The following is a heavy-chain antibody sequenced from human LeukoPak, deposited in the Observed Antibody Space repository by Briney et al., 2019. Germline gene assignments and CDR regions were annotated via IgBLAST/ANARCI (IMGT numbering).Heavy chain of an antibody. D-gene: IGHD4-17*01. CDR1: GGSISSYY. Sequence: PSETLSLTCTVSGGSISSYYWSWIRQPPGKGLEWIGYIYYSGSTNYNPCLKSRVTISVDTSKNQFSLKLSSVTAADTAVYYCARDTLTTPALNYYYYYGMHVWGQGTTVTVS. CDR2: IYYSGST. CDR3: ARDTLTTPALNYYYYYGMHV. V-gene: IGHV4-59*12. J-gene: IGHJ6*02.